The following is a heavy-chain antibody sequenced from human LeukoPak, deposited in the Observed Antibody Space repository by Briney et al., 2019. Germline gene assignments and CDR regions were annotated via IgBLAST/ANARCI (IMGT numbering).Heavy chain of an antibody. CDR3: ARDSRFDQLTAATRGPGPFDY. D-gene: IGHD1-26*01. CDR2: VFTSGIISGNT. CDR1: GGSIDSYH. V-gene: IGHV4-4*07. Sequence: ASETLSLTCTVSGGSIDSYHWSWIRHPAGKGLEWLGRVFTSGIISGNTNYNPSLKSRVTISVDTSKNQFSLKLTSVTAADTAVYYCARDSRFDQLTAATRGPGPFDYWGQGTLVTVSS. J-gene: IGHJ4*02.